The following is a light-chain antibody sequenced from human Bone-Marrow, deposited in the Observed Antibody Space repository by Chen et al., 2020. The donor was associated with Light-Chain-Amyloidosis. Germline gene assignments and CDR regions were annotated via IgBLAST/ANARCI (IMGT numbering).Light chain of an antibody. CDR3: KSRDSGNYVV. CDR1: SLRSYF. V-gene: IGLV3-19*01. CDR2: GEN. Sequence: SFELSQDPAVSFALRQTARITCQGTSLRSYFATWYQQESGEAPVLVLFGENNRASGIPDRFAGSRSGNTASLTITGAQAEDEAVYYCKSRDSGNYVVFGGGTKVTV. J-gene: IGLJ2*01.